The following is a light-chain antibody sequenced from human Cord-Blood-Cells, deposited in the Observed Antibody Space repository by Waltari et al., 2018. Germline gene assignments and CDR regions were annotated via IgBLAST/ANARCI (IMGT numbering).Light chain of an antibody. Sequence: DIQMTHSPSTLSASVGYRVTITCRASQSISTWLGWYQQKPGKAPKLLIYDASSLESGVPSRFSGSGSGTEFILTISSLQPDDFATYYCQQYNSYSTFGQGTKVEIK. V-gene: IGKV1-5*01. CDR3: QQYNSYST. CDR2: DAS. CDR1: QSISTW. J-gene: IGKJ1*01.